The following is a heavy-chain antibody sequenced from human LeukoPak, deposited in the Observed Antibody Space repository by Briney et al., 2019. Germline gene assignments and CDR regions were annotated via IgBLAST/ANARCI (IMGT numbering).Heavy chain of an antibody. J-gene: IGHJ4*02. CDR3: AREVPGGRFDY. CDR2: IWYDGSKK. CDR1: GFTVSSNY. V-gene: IGHV3-33*08. Sequence: GGSLRLSCAASGFTVSSNYMSWVRQAPGKGLEWVAVIWYDGSKKYYADSVKGRFTSSRDNSKNTLSLEMNSLRAEDTAVYYCAREVPGGRFDYRGQGTLVTVSS. D-gene: IGHD2-8*02.